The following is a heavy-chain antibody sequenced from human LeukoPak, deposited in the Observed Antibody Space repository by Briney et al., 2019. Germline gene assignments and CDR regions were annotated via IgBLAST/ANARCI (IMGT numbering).Heavy chain of an antibody. V-gene: IGHV1-24*01. J-gene: IGHJ4*02. Sequence: ASVKVSCKVSGYTLTELSMHWVRQAPGKGLEWMGGFDPEDGETIYAQKFQGRVTMTEDTSTDTAYMELSSLRSEDTAVYYCARDILGEKGYYYDSSGYYGFDYWGQGTLVTVSS. CDR1: GYTLTELS. D-gene: IGHD3-22*01. CDR3: ARDILGEKGYYYDSSGYYGFDY. CDR2: FDPEDGET.